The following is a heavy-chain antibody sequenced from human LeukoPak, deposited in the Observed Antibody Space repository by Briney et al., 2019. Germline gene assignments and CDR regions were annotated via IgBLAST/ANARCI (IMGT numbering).Heavy chain of an antibody. V-gene: IGHV3-48*01. J-gene: IGHJ4*02. CDR2: ISGDTSTK. CDR1: GFTFDTYS. Sequence: SGGSLTLSRAASGFTFDTYSMNWVRPAPGKRLEWVSYISGDTSTKYYADSVKGRFTISRDVAKSSLYLQMNGLRAEDTAIYYCARTSTYGDYDYWGQGTLVTVSS. CDR3: ARTSTYGDYDY. D-gene: IGHD4-17*01.